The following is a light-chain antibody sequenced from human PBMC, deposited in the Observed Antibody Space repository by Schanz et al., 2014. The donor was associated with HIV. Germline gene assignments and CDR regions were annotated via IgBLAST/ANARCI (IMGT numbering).Light chain of an antibody. Sequence: DIQMTQSPSTLSASVGDRVTITCRASQNIGNWLAWYQQKPGKAPHLLIYQASTLKTGVPSRFSGSGSGTEFTLTISSLHPDDFATYYCQQYNTKPYTFGQGTKLEIK. V-gene: IGKV1-5*03. CDR1: QNIGNW. CDR3: QQYNTKPYT. J-gene: IGKJ2*01. CDR2: QAS.